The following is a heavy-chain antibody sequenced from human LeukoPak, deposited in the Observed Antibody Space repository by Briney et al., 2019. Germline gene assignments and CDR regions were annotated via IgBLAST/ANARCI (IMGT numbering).Heavy chain of an antibody. J-gene: IGHJ3*02. D-gene: IGHD6-6*01. V-gene: IGHV3-11*01. CDR2: ISSSGSTI. CDR3: ARVGPYSSSSGAFDI. Sequence: GGSLRLSCAASGFTFSDYYMSWIRQAPGKGLEWVSYISSSGSTIYYADSVKGRFTISRDNAKNSLYLRMNSLRAEDTAVYYCARVGPYSSSSGAFDIWGRGTMVTVSS. CDR1: GFTFSDYY.